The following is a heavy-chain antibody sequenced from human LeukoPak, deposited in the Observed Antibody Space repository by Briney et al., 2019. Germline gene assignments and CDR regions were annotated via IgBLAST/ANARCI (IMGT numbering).Heavy chain of an antibody. Sequence: SETLSLTCAVYGGSFSGYYWSWIRQPPGKGLEWIGEINHSGSTNYNPSLKSRVTISVDTSKNQFSLKLSSVTAADTAVYYCAVAGLPYWFDYWGQGTLVTVSS. D-gene: IGHD2-15*01. CDR3: AVAGLPYWFDY. V-gene: IGHV4-34*01. J-gene: IGHJ4*02. CDR1: GGSFSGYY. CDR2: INHSGST.